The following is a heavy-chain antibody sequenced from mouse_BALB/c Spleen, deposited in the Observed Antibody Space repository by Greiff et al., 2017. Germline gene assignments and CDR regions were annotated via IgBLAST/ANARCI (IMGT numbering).Heavy chain of an antibody. V-gene: IGHV1-7*01. D-gene: IGHD3-1*01. CDR1: GYTFTSYW. Sequence: VQLQQSGAELAKPGASVKMSCKASGYTFTSYWMHWVKQRPGQGLEWIGYINPSTGYTEYNQKFKDKATLTADKSSSTAYMQLSSLTSEDSAVYYCAREGYPFAYWGQGTLVTVSA. J-gene: IGHJ3*01. CDR2: INPSTGYT. CDR3: AREGYPFAY.